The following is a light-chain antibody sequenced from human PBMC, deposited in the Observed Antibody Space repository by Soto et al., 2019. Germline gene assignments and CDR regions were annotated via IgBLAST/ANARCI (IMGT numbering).Light chain of an antibody. V-gene: IGLV2-14*03. CDR3: CSYSSSDSDV. Sequence: QSALTQPASVSGSPGQSITVSCTGTSSDVGRYNFVSWFQQHPGKVPKLIIYDVVNRPSGVSSRFSGSKSANVASLTISGIQADDDADYYCCSYSSSDSDVFGTGTKLTVL. J-gene: IGLJ1*01. CDR2: DVV. CDR1: SSDVGRYNF.